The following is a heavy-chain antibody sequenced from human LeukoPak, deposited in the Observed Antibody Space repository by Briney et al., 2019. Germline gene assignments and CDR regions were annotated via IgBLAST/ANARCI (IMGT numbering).Heavy chain of an antibody. CDR2: TYYRSKWYN. J-gene: IGHJ6*02. CDR1: GDGVSSNSAA. D-gene: IGHD4-17*01. Sequence: SQTLSLTCAISGDGVSSNSAAWNWIRQSPSRGLEWLGRTYYRSKWYNDYAVSVKSRITINPDTSKNQFSLQLNSVTPEDTAVYYCARGSRATGTAWFYYYYGMDVWGQGTTVTVSS. CDR3: ARGSRATGTAWFYYYYGMDV. V-gene: IGHV6-1*01.